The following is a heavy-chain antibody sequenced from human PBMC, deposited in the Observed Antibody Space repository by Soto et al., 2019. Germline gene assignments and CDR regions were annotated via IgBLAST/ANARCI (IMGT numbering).Heavy chain of an antibody. CDR3: ARDPAITIFGVVTPFDI. J-gene: IGHJ3*02. CDR1: GGSISSYY. CDR2: IYYSGST. D-gene: IGHD3-3*01. Sequence: SETLSLTCTVSGGSISSYYWSWIRQPPGKGLEWIGYIYYSGSTNYNPSLKSRVTISVDTSKNQFSLKLSSVTAADTAVYYCARDPAITIFGVVTPFDIWGQGTMVTVSS. V-gene: IGHV4-59*01.